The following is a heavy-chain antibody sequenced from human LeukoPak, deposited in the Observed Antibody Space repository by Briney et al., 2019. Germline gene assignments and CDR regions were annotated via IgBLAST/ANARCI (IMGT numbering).Heavy chain of an antibody. Sequence: ASVKVPCKASGYTFTGYYVHWVRQAPGQGLEWMGWINPYSGDTNYAQKFQGRVTMTRDTPISTAYMELSRLRFDDTAVYYCERDGLYDLTVVQGVVTDYYYYYMDVWGKGTTVTVSS. D-gene: IGHD3-10*01. CDR2: INPYSGDT. J-gene: IGHJ6*03. CDR3: ERDGLYDLTVVQGVVTDYYYYYMDV. CDR1: GYTFTGYY. V-gene: IGHV1-2*02.